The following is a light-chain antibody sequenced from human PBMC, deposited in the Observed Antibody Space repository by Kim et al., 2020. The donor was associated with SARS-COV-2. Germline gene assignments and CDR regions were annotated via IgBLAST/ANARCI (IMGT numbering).Light chain of an antibody. V-gene: IGKV3-15*01. J-gene: IGKJ4*01. CDR1: QTVNSN. CDR2: GAF. Sequence: SPGERVTLSCRASQTVNSNLAWYQQKPGQAPSLLVYGAFTRATGVPARFSGSGAGTDFTLTISSLQSEDFAVYYCQQYNNWPPLTFGGGTKVDIK. CDR3: QQYNNWPPLT.